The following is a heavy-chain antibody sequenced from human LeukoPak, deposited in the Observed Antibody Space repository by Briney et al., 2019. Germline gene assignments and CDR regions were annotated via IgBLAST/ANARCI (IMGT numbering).Heavy chain of an antibody. CDR1: GGSISSSSYY. CDR3: ARQSRISYNWFDP. J-gene: IGHJ5*02. V-gene: IGHV4-39*01. Sequence: SETLSLTCTVSGGSISSSSYYWGWIRQPPGKGLEWIGGIYYSGSTYYDPSLKSRVTISVDTSKNQFSLKLSSVTAADTAVYYCARQSRISYNWFDPWGQGTLVTVSS. CDR2: IYYSGST. D-gene: IGHD2-2*01.